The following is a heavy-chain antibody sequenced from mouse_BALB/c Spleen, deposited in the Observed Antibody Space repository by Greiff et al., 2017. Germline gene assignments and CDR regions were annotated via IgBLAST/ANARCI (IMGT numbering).Heavy chain of an antibody. CDR1: GFTFTDYY. CDR2: IRNKANGYTT. J-gene: IGHJ4*01. Sequence: EVKLMESGGGLVQPGGSLRLSCATSGFTFTDYYMSWVRQPPGKALEWLGFIRNKANGYTTEYSASVKGRFTISRDNSQSILYLQMNTLRAEDSATYYCARADQVYYAMDYWGQGTSVTVSS. V-gene: IGHV7-3*02. CDR3: ARADQVYYAMDY.